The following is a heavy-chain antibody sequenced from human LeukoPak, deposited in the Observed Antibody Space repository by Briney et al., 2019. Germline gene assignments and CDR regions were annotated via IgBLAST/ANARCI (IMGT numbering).Heavy chain of an antibody. CDR2: ISSSSSTI. D-gene: IGHD2-2*01. CDR1: GFTFSSYS. V-gene: IGHV3-48*01. CDR3: ARYPHLDY. J-gene: IGHJ4*02. Sequence: GGSLRLSCAAPGFTFSSYSMNWVRQAPGKGLEWVSYISSSSSTIYYADSVKGRFTISRDNAKNSLYLQMNSLRAEDTAVYYCARYPHLDYWGQGTLVTVSS.